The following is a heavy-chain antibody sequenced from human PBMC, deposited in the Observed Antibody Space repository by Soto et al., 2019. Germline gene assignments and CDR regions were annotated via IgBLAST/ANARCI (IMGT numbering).Heavy chain of an antibody. D-gene: IGHD3-10*01. CDR3: AHRRVTMVRGVIVSWFDP. Sequence: GLDLEWLALIYWDDDKRYSPSLKSRLTITKDTSKNQVVLTMTNMDPVDTATYYCAHRRVTMVRGVIVSWFDPWGQGTLVTVS. V-gene: IGHV2-5*02. CDR2: IYWDDDK. J-gene: IGHJ5*02.